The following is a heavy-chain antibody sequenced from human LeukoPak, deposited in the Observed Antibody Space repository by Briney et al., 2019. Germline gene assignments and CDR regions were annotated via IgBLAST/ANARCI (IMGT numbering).Heavy chain of an antibody. V-gene: IGHV3-7*01. CDR2: IKQDGSEK. CDR3: ARDQSSSGWSNYYYYYGMDV. CDR1: GFTFSSYW. J-gene: IGHJ6*02. Sequence: GGSLRLSCAASGFTFSSYWMSWVRQAPGKGLEWVANIKQDGSEKYYVDSVKGRFTISRDNAKNSLYLQMNSLRAEDTAVYYCARDQSSSGWSNYYYYYGMDVWGQGTTVTVSS. D-gene: IGHD6-13*01.